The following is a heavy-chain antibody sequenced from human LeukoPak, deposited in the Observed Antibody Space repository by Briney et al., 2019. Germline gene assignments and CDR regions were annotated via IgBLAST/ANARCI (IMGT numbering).Heavy chain of an antibody. Sequence: PGGSLRLSCAASGFTFSSYGMHWVRQAPGKGLEWVAFIRYDGSNKYYADSVKGRFTISRDNSKNTLYLQMNSLRAEDTAVYYCARPSGSYSTFDYWGQGTLVTVSS. CDR1: GFTFSSYG. CDR2: IRYDGSNK. V-gene: IGHV3-30*02. CDR3: ARPSGSYSTFDY. J-gene: IGHJ4*02. D-gene: IGHD1-26*01.